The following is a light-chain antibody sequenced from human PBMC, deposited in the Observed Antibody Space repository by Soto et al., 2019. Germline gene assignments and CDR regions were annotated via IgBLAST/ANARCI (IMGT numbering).Light chain of an antibody. CDR3: CSYAGSGTYV. J-gene: IGLJ1*01. Sequence: QSVLTQPASVSGSPGQSITISCTGTSSDVGSYNLVSWYQQYPGKAPKLLIFEVSKRPSGVSNRFSGSKSGNTASLTISGLQAEDEADYYCCSYAGSGTYVFGAGTKLTVL. CDR1: SSDVGSYNL. V-gene: IGLV2-23*02. CDR2: EVS.